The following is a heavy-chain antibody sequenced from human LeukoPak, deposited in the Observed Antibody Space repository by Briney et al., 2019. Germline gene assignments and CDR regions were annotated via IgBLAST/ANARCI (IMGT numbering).Heavy chain of an antibody. Sequence: SETLSLTCAVYGGSFSGYYWSWIRQPPGKGLGWVGEIYYSGSTNYDPSLKSRVTMSVDKSKNQFSLKLSSVTAADTAFYFCARAGGRDFHFDSWGQGTLVTVSS. CDR3: ARAGGRDFHFDS. CDR1: GGSFSGYY. D-gene: IGHD5-12*01. J-gene: IGHJ4*02. V-gene: IGHV4-34*01. CDR2: IYYSGST.